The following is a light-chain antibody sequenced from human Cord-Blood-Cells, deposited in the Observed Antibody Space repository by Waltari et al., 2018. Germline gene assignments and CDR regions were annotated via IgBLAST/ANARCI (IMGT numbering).Light chain of an antibody. CDR1: SSDVGGYNY. CDR2: DVS. J-gene: IGLJ3*02. CDR3: SSYTSSSLWV. Sequence: QSALTQPASVSGSPGQSITISCTGTSSDVGGYNYVSWYQQHPGKAPKLMIHDVSNRPSGVSNRFSDSKSGNTASLTISGLQAEDEADYYCSSYTSSSLWVFGGGTKLTVL. V-gene: IGLV2-14*01.